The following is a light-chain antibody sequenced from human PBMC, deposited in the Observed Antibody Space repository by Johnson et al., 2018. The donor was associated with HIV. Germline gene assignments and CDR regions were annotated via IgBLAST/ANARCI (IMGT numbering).Light chain of an antibody. Sequence: QSFLTQPPSVSAAPGQKVTISCSGRSSNIGNNYVSWYQQLPGKAPKLFIFDNNKRPSGIPDRFSGSKSGTSATLGITGLQTGDEADYYCGTWDSSLSAYVFGTGTKVTVL. CDR2: DNN. CDR3: GTWDSSLSAYV. V-gene: IGLV1-51*01. J-gene: IGLJ1*01. CDR1: SSNIGNNY.